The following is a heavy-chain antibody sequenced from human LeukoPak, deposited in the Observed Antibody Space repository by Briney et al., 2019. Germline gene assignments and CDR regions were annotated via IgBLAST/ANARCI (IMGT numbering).Heavy chain of an antibody. CDR1: GFTFSSYA. Sequence: GGSLRLSCAASGFTFSSYAMHWVRQAPGKGLEWVAVISYDGSNKYYADSVKGRLTISRDNSKNTLYLQMNSLRAEDTAVYYCARFGYCSSTSCPLMPHDYWGQGTLVTVSS. CDR2: ISYDGSNK. J-gene: IGHJ4*02. D-gene: IGHD2-2*03. V-gene: IGHV3-30-3*01. CDR3: ARFGYCSSTSCPLMPHDY.